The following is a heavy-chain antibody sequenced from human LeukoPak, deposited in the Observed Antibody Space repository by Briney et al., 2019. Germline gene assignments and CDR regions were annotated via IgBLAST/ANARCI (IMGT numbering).Heavy chain of an antibody. Sequence: ASVKVSCKASGGTFSSYAISWVRQAPGQGLEWMGRIIPIFGTANYAQKFQGRVTITTDESTSTAYMELSSLRSEDTAVYYCARPAPHYYFDYWGQGTLVTVSS. CDR2: IIPIFGTA. J-gene: IGHJ4*02. CDR3: ARPAPHYYFDY. CDR1: GGTFSSYA. V-gene: IGHV1-69*05.